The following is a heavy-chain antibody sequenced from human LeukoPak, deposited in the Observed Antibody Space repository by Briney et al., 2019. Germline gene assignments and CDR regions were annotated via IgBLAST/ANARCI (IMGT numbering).Heavy chain of an antibody. J-gene: IGHJ5*02. V-gene: IGHV4-59*08. CDR2: IYYSGST. D-gene: IGHD3-9*01. CDR1: GGSISSYY. CDR3: ARANYDILTGYHNWFDP. Sequence: SETLSLTCTVSGGSISSYYWSWIRQPPGKGLEWIGYIYYSGSTNYNPSLKSRVTISVGTSKNQFSLKLSSVTAADTAVYYCARANYDILTGYHNWFDPWGQGTLVTVSS.